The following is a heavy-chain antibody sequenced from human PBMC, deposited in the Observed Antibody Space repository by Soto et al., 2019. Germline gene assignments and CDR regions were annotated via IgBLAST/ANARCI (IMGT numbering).Heavy chain of an antibody. CDR1: GFSLSSYG. D-gene: IGHD3-3*01. Sequence: GGSLGLSCAASGFSLSSYGMHWVRQAPGKGLEWVAVIWYDGSNKYYADSVKGRFTISRDNSKNTLYLQMNSLRAEDTAVYYCARALMDLKGQDPLSFFGDYWGQGTLVTVSS. V-gene: IGHV3-33*01. CDR3: ARALMDLKGQDPLSFFGDY. CDR2: IWYDGSNK. J-gene: IGHJ4*02.